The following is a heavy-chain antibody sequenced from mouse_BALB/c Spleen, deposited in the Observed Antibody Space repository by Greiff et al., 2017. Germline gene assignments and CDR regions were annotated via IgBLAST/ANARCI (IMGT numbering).Heavy chain of an antibody. CDR2: INPSNGRT. CDR3: ARSAYYRYAYAMDY. D-gene: IGHD2-14*01. Sequence: QVQLKQPGAELVKPGASVKLSCKASGYTFTSYWMHWVKQRPGQGLEWIGEINPSNGRTNYNEKFKSKATLTVDKSSSTAYMQLSSLTSEDSAVYYCARSAYYRYAYAMDYWGQGTSVTVSS. V-gene: IGHV1S81*02. J-gene: IGHJ4*01. CDR1: GYTFTSYW.